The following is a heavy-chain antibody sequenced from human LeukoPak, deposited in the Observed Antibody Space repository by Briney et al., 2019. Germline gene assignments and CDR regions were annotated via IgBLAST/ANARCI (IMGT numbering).Heavy chain of an antibody. D-gene: IGHD6-13*01. CDR1: GLTFDDYA. J-gene: IGHJ4*02. CDR3: AKGSYSSSWFPFDY. CDR2: ISWNSGSI. Sequence: PGGSLRLSCAASGLTFDDYAMHWVRQAPGKGLEWVSGISWNSGSIGYADSVKGRFTISRDNAKNSLYLQMNSLRAEDMALYYCAKGSYSSSWFPFDYWGQGTLVTVSS. V-gene: IGHV3-9*03.